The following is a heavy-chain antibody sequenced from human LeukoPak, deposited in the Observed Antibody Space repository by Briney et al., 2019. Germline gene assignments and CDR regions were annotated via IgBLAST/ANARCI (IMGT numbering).Heavy chain of an antibody. CDR3: ARSPMVRGVMGYYYMDV. D-gene: IGHD3-10*01. Sequence: SETLSLTCTVSGGSISSYYWSWIRQPAGKGLEWIGRIYTSGSTNYNPSLKSRVTMSVDTSKNQFSLKLGSVTAADTAVYYCARSPMVRGVMGYYYMDVWGKGTTVTVS. CDR1: GGSISSYY. V-gene: IGHV4-4*07. CDR2: IYTSGST. J-gene: IGHJ6*03.